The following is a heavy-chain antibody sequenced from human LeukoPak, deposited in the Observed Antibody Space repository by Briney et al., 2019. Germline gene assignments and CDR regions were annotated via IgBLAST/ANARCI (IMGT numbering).Heavy chain of an antibody. D-gene: IGHD1-1*01. V-gene: IGHV5-51*01. Sequence: GESLKISCKTSGYTFTDYWIGWVRQMPGKGLEWMGIIYPDDSYTKYSSSFQGQVTISADRSITTAYLQWSSLKASDTAIYYCGRPGNLGTPDGFDIWGQGTMVTVSS. J-gene: IGHJ3*02. CDR3: GRPGNLGTPDGFDI. CDR2: IYPDDSYT. CDR1: GYTFTDYW.